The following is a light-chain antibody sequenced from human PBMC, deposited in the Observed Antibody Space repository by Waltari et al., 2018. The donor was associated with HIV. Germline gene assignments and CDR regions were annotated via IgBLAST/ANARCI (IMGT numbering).Light chain of an antibody. V-gene: IGKV3-20*01. CDR3: QQYAASPLT. J-gene: IGKJ4*01. Sequence: EIVLTQSPGTLSLSPGERATLPCSASQSVRSASLAWYQQKPGPAPRLLIFGASSRAPGIPDRFSGSGAVTDFILTISRLEPEDCAVYYCQQYAASPLTFGGGTRVEIK. CDR1: QSVRSAS. CDR2: GAS.